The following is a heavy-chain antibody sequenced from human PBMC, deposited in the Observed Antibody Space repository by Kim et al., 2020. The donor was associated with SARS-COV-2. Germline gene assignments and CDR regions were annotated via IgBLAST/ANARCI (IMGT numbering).Heavy chain of an antibody. CDR1: GFTFSSYA. D-gene: IGHD3-10*01. J-gene: IGHJ5*02. CDR2: ISYDGSNK. Sequence: GGSLRLSCAASGFTFSSYAMHWVRQAPGKGLEWVAVISYDGSNKYYADSVKGRFTISRDNSENTLYLQMNSLRAEDTAVYYCATDRSSYGSGSYYVPGWFDPWGQGTLVTVSS. CDR3: ATDRSSYGSGSYYVPGWFDP. V-gene: IGHV3-30*04.